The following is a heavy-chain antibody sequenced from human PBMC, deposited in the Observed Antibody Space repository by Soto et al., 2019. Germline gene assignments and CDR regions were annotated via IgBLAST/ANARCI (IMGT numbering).Heavy chain of an antibody. D-gene: IGHD6-6*01. Sequence: QVLLVQSGAEVKKPGASVKVSCKASGYTFSNYGISWVRQAPGQGLEWMGWISGDNGNTNYAQNLQGRVSITTDPSTRTGYMDMRSLRSDDTAVYYCARKSSSSSWFDPWGQGTLVTVSS. CDR3: ARKSSSSSWFDP. CDR1: GYTFSNYG. CDR2: ISGDNGNT. J-gene: IGHJ5*02. V-gene: IGHV1-18*04.